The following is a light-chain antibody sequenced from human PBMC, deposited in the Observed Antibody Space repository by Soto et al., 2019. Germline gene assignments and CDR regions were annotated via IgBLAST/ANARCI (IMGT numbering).Light chain of an antibody. V-gene: IGLV1-40*01. Sequence: QSVLTQPPSVSGAPGQSVTISCTGSSSNIGAGYDIHWYQQVPGTAPKLLIYGNNNRPSGVPDRFSGSKSGTSASLAITGLQAEDEADYYCQSYDISLSGSRVFGGGTKVTVL. CDR3: QSYDISLSGSRV. J-gene: IGLJ3*02. CDR2: GNN. CDR1: SSNIGAGYD.